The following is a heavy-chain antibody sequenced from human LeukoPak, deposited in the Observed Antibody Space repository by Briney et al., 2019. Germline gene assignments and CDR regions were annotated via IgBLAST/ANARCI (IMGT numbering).Heavy chain of an antibody. J-gene: IGHJ4*02. Sequence: GGSLRLPCAASGFTFSSYGILWVRQAPDKGLEWVAFIRYDGSNEYYADSVKGRFTISRDNSKNTLYLQMNSLSGEDTAVYYCCGDSDYWGQGTLVTVSS. CDR1: GFTFSSYG. CDR2: IRYDGSNE. V-gene: IGHV3-30*02. D-gene: IGHD2-21*01. CDR3: CGDSDY.